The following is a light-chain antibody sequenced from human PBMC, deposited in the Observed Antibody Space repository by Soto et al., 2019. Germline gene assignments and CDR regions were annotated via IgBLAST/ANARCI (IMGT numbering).Light chain of an antibody. J-gene: IGKJ1*01. CDR1: QSLNRD. Sequence: VMTQSPANHSMSPGERATLSCRASQSLNRDLAWDQQKPGQSPRLLIFGASIRATGIPARFSGRGSGTEFTLTIGSLQSEDCALYYCQQYNNWPGTFGQGTMVDIK. V-gene: IGKV3-15*01. CDR3: QQYNNWPGT. CDR2: GAS.